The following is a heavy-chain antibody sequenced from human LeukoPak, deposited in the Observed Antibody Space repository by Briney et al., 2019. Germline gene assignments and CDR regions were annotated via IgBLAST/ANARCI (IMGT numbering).Heavy chain of an antibody. CDR1: GGSISSYY. CDR2: IYYSGST. V-gene: IGHV4-59*01. D-gene: IGHD3-22*01. CDR3: ARAPYYYDSSGYFSFDY. J-gene: IGHJ4*02. Sequence: SETLSLTCTVSGGSISSYYWSWIRQPPGKGLEGIGYIYYSGSTNYNPSLKSRVTISVDTSKNQFSLKLSSVTAADTAVYYCARAPYYYDSSGYFSFDYWGQGTLVTVSS.